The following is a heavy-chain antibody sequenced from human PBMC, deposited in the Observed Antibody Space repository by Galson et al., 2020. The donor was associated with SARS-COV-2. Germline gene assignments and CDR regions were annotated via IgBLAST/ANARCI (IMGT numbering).Heavy chain of an antibody. CDR1: GFTFSDYY. Sequence: PGGSLRLSCAASGFTFSDYYMSWIRQAPGKGLEWVSYISSSGSSIYYADSVKGRFTISRDNAKNSLFLQMNSLRAEDTAVYYCARSGSGSYHYYYYGMDVWGQGTTVTVSS. V-gene: IGHV3-11*01. CDR2: ISSSGSSI. J-gene: IGHJ6*02. D-gene: IGHD3-10*01. CDR3: ARSGSGSYHYYYYGMDV.